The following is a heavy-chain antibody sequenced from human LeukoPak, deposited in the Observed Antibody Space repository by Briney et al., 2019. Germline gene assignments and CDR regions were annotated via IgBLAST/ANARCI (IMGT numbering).Heavy chain of an antibody. V-gene: IGHV3-33*01. D-gene: IGHD1-7*01. CDR3: ARATGTTSNYYYGLDV. J-gene: IGHJ6*02. Sequence: GGSLRLSCAASGFTFSDYGMHWVRQAPGKGLEWVAVIWYDGSNKYYADSVKGRFTISRDNSKNTLYLQMNSLRAEDTAVYYCARATGTTSNYYYGLDVWGQGTTDTVSS. CDR1: GFTFSDYG. CDR2: IWYDGSNK.